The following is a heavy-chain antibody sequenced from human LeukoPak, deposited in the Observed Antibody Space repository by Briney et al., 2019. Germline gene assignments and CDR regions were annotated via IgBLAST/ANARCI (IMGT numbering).Heavy chain of an antibody. D-gene: IGHD4-17*01. CDR2: INHSGST. CDR3: ARGNDYGDQIFDY. Sequence: SETLSLTCTVSGGSISSYYWSWIRQPPGKGLEWIGKINHSGSTNYNPSLKSRVTMSVDTSKNQFSLKLSSVTAADTAVYYCARGNDYGDQIFDYWGQGTLVTVSS. V-gene: IGHV4-34*01. J-gene: IGHJ4*02. CDR1: GGSISSYY.